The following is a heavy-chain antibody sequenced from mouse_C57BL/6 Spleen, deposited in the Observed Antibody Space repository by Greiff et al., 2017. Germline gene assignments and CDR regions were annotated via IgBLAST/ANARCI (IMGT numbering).Heavy chain of an antibody. J-gene: IGHJ4*01. CDR3: AREELPYYAMDY. Sequence: VQLQQSGAELARPGASVKLSCKASGYTFTSYGISWVKQRTGQGLEWIGEIYPRSGNTYYNEKFKGKATLTADKSASTAYMELRSLTSEDSAVYFCAREELPYYAMDYWGQGTSVTVSS. V-gene: IGHV1-81*01. CDR1: GYTFTSYG. CDR2: IYPRSGNT.